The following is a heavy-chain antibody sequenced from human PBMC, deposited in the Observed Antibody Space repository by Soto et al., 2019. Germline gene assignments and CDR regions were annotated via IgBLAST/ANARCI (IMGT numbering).Heavy chain of an antibody. CDR3: ARTSKTGRYYDFWSGYFDEQLDV. J-gene: IGHJ4*02. V-gene: IGHV4-39*01. D-gene: IGHD3-3*01. Sequence: PSETLSLTCTVSGGSISSSSYYWGWIRQPPGKGLEWIGSIYYSGSTYYNPSLKSRVTISVDTSKNQFSLKLSSVTAADTAVYYCARTSKTGRYYDFWSGYFDEQLDVWGQGTLVTVSS. CDR2: IYYSGST. CDR1: GGSISSSSYY.